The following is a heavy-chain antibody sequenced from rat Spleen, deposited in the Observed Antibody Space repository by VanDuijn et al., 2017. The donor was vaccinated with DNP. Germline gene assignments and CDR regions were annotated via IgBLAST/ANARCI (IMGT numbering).Heavy chain of an antibody. Sequence: EVQLVESGGGLVQPGRSLKLSCAASGFTFSNYDMAWVRQAPTKGLEWVASISTSGGSTYYRDSVKGRFTVSRDNAKSTLYLQMDSLRSEDTATYYCARRYDYYSGDVGYFDFWGPGTMVTVSS. V-gene: IGHV5-25*01. CDR3: ARRYDYYSGDVGYFDF. CDR2: ISTSGGST. CDR1: GFTFSNYD. J-gene: IGHJ1*01. D-gene: IGHD1-1*01.